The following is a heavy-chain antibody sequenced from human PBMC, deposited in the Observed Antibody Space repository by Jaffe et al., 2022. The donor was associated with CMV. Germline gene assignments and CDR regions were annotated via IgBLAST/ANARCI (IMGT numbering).Heavy chain of an antibody. Sequence: EVQLVQSGAEVKKPGESLKISCEASGYSFTNYWIGWVRQMPGNGLEWMGNIYLADSDTTYSPSFQGQVTISADKSITTAYLQWSSLKASDTAMYYCARTYNYGNNPGDSDAFDIWGQGTTVTVSS. CDR2: IYLADSDT. CDR3: ARTYNYGNNPGDSDAFDI. J-gene: IGHJ3*02. V-gene: IGHV5-51*01. CDR1: GYSFTNYW. D-gene: IGHD4-17*01.